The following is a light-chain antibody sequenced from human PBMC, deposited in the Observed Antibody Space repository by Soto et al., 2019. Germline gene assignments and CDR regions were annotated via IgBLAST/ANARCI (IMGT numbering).Light chain of an antibody. CDR2: VAS. CDR1: QTVGTS. V-gene: IGKV3-15*01. J-gene: IGKJ4*01. Sequence: EIVLTQSPATLSVSPGERATLTCRASQTVGTSLAWYQQKPGQAPRLLIYVASTRATGVPSRFSGSGSGTEFALTISSLQSEDFAVYYYQQHNAWPLTFGGGTKVEIK. CDR3: QQHNAWPLT.